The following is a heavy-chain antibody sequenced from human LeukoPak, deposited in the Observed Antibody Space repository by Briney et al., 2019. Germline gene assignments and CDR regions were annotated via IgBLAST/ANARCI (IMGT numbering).Heavy chain of an antibody. J-gene: IGHJ4*02. V-gene: IGHV3-23*01. CDR2: ISGSGGST. D-gene: IGHD3-22*01. Sequence: GGSLRLSCAVSGFTFSSYAMSWVRQAPGKGLEWVSAISGSGGSTYYADSVKGRFTISRDNSKNTLYLQMNSLRAEDTAVYYCAKDGEGTYYYDSSGVRFDYWGQGTLVTVSS. CDR3: AKDGEGTYYYDSSGVRFDY. CDR1: GFTFSSYA.